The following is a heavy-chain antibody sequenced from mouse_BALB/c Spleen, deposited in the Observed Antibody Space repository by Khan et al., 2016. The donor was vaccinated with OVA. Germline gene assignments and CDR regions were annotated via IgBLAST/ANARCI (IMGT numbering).Heavy chain of an antibody. CDR1: GYTFTNYG. CDR2: INTYTGEP. CDR3: ARAPLSYYAMDY. Sequence: QIQLVQSGPELKKPGETVKISCKTSGYTFTNYGMNWVKQAPGKGLRWMGWINTYTGEPTYADDFKGRFAFSLDSSATTAYLQINNLKNEDKATYFCARAPLSYYAMDYWGQGTSVTVSS. J-gene: IGHJ4*01. V-gene: IGHV9-1*02. D-gene: IGHD1-1*02.